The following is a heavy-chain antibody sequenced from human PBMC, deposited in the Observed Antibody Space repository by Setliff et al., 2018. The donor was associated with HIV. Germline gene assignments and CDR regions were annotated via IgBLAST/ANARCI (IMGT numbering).Heavy chain of an antibody. CDR3: VRPSFGIGGGSMFDS. D-gene: IGHD3-3*01. J-gene: IGHJ4*02. V-gene: IGHV4-39*01. CDR1: GDSISSGSYY. Sequence: SETLSLTCAVSGDSISSGSYYWSWIRQPAGEGLEWIASVHYGGSIFYNPSLKSRVTLSVGTSKRQFFLNLSSATTADTAMYYCVRPSFGIGGGSMFDSWGQGTLVTV. CDR2: VHYGGSI.